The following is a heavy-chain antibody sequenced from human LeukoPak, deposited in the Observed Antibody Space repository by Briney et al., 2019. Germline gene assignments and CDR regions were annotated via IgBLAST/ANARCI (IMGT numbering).Heavy chain of an antibody. J-gene: IGHJ4*02. V-gene: IGHV4-61*02. D-gene: IGHD2-2*01. CDR1: GGSISSGTYY. Sequence: SETLSLTCTVSGGSISSGTYYWSWIRQPAGKGLEWIGRIHVSGSTNYNPSLKSRVTISVDTSKNQFSLRLSSVTATDTVVYYCARDRGRIVVVPAAIFDYWGQGTLVTVSS. CDR3: ARDRGRIVVVPAAIFDY. CDR2: IHVSGST.